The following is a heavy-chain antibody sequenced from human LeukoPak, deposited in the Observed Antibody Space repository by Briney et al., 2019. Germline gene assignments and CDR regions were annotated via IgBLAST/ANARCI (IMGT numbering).Heavy chain of an antibody. CDR2: INSDASST. Sequence: AGGSLRLSCAASGFTFSSYWMHWVRQAPGKGLVWVSHINSDASSTGYADSMKGRFTISRDNAKNTLYLQMNSLRAEDTAVYYCASRNTYYYYGIDVWGQGTTVTVSS. D-gene: IGHD1-14*01. V-gene: IGHV3-74*01. CDR3: ASRNTYYYYGIDV. J-gene: IGHJ6*02. CDR1: GFTFSSYW.